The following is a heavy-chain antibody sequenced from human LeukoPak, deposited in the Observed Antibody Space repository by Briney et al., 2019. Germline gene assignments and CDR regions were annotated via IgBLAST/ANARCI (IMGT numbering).Heavy chain of an antibody. CDR3: AVAGSSDYYFDY. J-gene: IGHJ4*02. CDR2: INSDGSST. V-gene: IGHV3-74*01. Sequence: GGSLRLSCAASGFTFSSYWMHWVRQAPGKGLVWVSRINSDGSSTSYADSVKGRFTISRDNAKNTLYLQMNSLSAEDTAVYYCAVAGSSDYYFDYWGQGTLVTVSS. D-gene: IGHD6-19*01. CDR1: GFTFSSYW.